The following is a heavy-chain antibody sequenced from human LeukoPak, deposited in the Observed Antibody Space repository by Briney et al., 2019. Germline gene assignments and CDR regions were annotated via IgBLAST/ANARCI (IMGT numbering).Heavy chain of an antibody. CDR1: GDSISSYY. V-gene: IGHV4-59*01. Sequence: SETLSLTCTVSGDSISSYYWSWIRQPPGKGLGWIGYIYYSGTTNYNPSLKSRVTISVDTSKNQFSLKLSSVTAADTAVYYCARGVYIAAAQYAYWGQGTLVTVSS. CDR2: IYYSGTT. D-gene: IGHD6-13*01. CDR3: ARGVYIAAAQYAY. J-gene: IGHJ4*02.